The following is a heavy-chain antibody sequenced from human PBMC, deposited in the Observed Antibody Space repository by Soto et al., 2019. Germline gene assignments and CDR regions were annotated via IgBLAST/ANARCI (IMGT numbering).Heavy chain of an antibody. J-gene: IGHJ4*02. V-gene: IGHV3-21*06. D-gene: IGHD6-6*01. CDR1: GLIFSGLS. CDR2: ISIVPNSM. Sequence: PGGSLRLSCVASGLIFSGLSFSWVRQAPGKGLEWVSSISIVPNSMYYADSVKGRFTISRDNAKNTMYLEMDSLRVEDTAVYFCARELQSSTEGHWGKGTLVTVSS. CDR3: ARELQSSTEGH.